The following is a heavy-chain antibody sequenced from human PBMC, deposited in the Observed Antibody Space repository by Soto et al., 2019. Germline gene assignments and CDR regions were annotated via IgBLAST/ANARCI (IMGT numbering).Heavy chain of an antibody. CDR1: GFTFSSYA. CDR2: ISYDGSNK. V-gene: IGHV3-30-3*01. D-gene: IGHD3-3*01. J-gene: IGHJ4*02. CDR3: AREGIFGVVTLDY. Sequence: GGSLRLSCAASGFTFSSYAMHWVRQAPGKGLEWVAVISYDGSNKYYADSVKGRFTISRDNSKNTLYLQMNSLRAEDTAVYYCAREGIFGVVTLDYWGQGTLVTVSS.